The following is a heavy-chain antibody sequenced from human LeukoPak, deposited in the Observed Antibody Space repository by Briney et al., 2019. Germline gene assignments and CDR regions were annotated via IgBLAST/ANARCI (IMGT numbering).Heavy chain of an antibody. CDR3: ACGAPDVGY. D-gene: IGHD2-21*01. Sequence: GGSLRLSCAASGFTFSDYAMNWVRQAPGEGLKWVSTLSGSGVATYYADSVRGRFTISRDNSKNTLYLQMNSLRAEDTAVYYCACGAPDVGYWGQGTLVTVSS. J-gene: IGHJ4*02. CDR1: GFTFSDYA. V-gene: IGHV3-23*01. CDR2: LSGSGVAT.